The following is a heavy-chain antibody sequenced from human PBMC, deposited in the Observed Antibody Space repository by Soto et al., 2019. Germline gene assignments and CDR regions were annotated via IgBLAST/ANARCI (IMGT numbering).Heavy chain of an antibody. CDR2: LCYSGST. J-gene: IGHJ6*02. V-gene: IGHV4-39*01. Sequence: SETMSLTCTVSGASVSSSSYFWGWIRQPPGKGLEWIGSLCYSGSTYYNPSLKSRVIISVDTSKNQFSLKLSSVTAADTAMYYCVRHEAATTSAYYGMDLWGQGTTVTVSS. D-gene: IGHD1-26*01. CDR3: VRHEAATTSAYYGMDL. CDR1: GASVSSSSYF.